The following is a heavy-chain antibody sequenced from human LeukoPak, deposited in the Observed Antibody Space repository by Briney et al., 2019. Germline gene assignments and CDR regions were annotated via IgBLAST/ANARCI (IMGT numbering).Heavy chain of an antibody. V-gene: IGHV3-23*01. Sequence: PGGSLRLSCAASGFTFSSYAMNWVRQAPGKGLEWVSTISISGGNTYYADSVKGRFTISRDNSKNTLYLQMNSLRAEDTAVYYCAKDHRYLGTGFYFDYWGQGTLVTVSS. CDR1: GFTFSSYA. J-gene: IGHJ4*02. D-gene: IGHD3-10*01. CDR3: AKDHRYLGTGFYFDY. CDR2: ISISGGNT.